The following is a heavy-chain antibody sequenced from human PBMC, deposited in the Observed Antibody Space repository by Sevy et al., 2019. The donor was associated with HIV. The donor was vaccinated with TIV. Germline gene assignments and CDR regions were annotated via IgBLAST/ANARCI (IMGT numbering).Heavy chain of an antibody. CDR3: ARRLDGSYDY. Sequence: SETLSLTCAVSGGSISSSSYYWGWIRQPPGKGLEWIGSIYYSGSTYYNPSLKSRVPISVDTSKNQFSLRLSSVTAADTAVYYCARRLDGSYDYWGQGTLVTVSS. J-gene: IGHJ4*02. V-gene: IGHV4-39*01. CDR1: GGSISSSSYY. D-gene: IGHD3-10*01. CDR2: IYYSGST.